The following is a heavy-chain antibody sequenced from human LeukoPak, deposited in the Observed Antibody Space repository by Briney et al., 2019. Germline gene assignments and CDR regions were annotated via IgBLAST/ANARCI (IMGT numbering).Heavy chain of an antibody. Sequence: GGSLRLSCAASGFTFSSYWMSWVRQAPGKGLEWVANIKQDGREKYYVDSAKGRFTISRDNAKNSLYLQMNSLRAEDTAVYYCARDRNEWELPYYYYYMDVWGKGTTVTVSS. CDR1: GFTFSSYW. J-gene: IGHJ6*03. D-gene: IGHD1-26*01. V-gene: IGHV3-7*01. CDR3: ARDRNEWELPYYYYYMDV. CDR2: IKQDGREK.